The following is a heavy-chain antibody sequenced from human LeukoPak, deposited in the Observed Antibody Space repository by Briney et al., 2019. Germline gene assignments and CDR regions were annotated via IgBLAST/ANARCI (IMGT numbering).Heavy chain of an antibody. CDR2: IYHSGST. CDR1: GGSISSGGYS. V-gene: IGHV4-30-2*01. Sequence: SQTLSLTCAVSGGSISSGGYSWSWIRQPLGKGLEWIGYIYHSGSTYYNPSLKSRVTISVDRSKNQFSLKLSSVTAADTAVYYCARGGVRGVRPYYFDYWGQGTLVTVSS. J-gene: IGHJ4*02. CDR3: ARGGVRGVRPYYFDY. D-gene: IGHD3-10*01.